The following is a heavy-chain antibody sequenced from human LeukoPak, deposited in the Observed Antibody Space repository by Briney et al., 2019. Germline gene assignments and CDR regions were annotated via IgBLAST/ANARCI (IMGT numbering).Heavy chain of an antibody. J-gene: IGHJ3*02. V-gene: IGHV4-59*12. Sequence: LETLSLTCAVSGGSISSYYWSWIRQTPGKGLEWIGYINYSGSTNYNPSLKSRVTMSVDTSKNQFSLKLTSVTAADTAVYYCARGLSHSKDIWGQGTMVTVSS. CDR1: GGSISSYY. CDR2: INYSGST. CDR3: ARGLSHSKDI.